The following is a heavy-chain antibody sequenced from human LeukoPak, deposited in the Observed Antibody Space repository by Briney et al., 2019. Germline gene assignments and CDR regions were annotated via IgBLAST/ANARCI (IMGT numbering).Heavy chain of an antibody. Sequence: GESLKISCSGSGYKLPYYWIGWVRPMSGKGLEWGGIIYPGDSDTSYSPSFQGQVTISADKSISTAYLQWSRLKASDTAMYYCARRDGLGAFDIWGQGTMVTVSS. CDR2: IYPGDSDT. V-gene: IGHV5-51*01. CDR1: GYKLPYYW. D-gene: IGHD5-24*01. J-gene: IGHJ3*02. CDR3: ARRDGLGAFDI.